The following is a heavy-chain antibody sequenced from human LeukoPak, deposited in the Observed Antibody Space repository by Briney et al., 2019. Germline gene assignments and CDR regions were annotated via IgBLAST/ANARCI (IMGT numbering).Heavy chain of an antibody. Sequence: SQTLSLTCTVSGGSISSGDYYWSWIRLPPGKGLEWIGYIYYSGSTYYNPSLKSRVTISVDTSKNQFSLKLSSVTAADTAVYYCARDAGGYSAFDYWGQGTLVTVSS. D-gene: IGHD5-12*01. CDR1: GGSISSGDYY. V-gene: IGHV4-30-4*01. CDR2: IYYSGST. CDR3: ARDAGGYSAFDY. J-gene: IGHJ4*02.